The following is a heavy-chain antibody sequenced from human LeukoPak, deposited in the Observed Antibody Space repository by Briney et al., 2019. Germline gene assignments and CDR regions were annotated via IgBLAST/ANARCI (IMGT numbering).Heavy chain of an antibody. CDR3: ARDYDYDSSGYSSD. CDR1: GFRFRLHS. V-gene: IGHV3-23*01. CDR2: VSGGADNS. D-gene: IGHD3-22*01. Sequence: GGSLRLSCESSGFRFRLHSMSWVRQAAGRGLEWVSSVSGGADNSYYADSAKGRFSVSRDYSKNTLYLQLNSLRAEDTAVYYCARDYDYDSSGYSSDWGQGTLVTVSS. J-gene: IGHJ4*02.